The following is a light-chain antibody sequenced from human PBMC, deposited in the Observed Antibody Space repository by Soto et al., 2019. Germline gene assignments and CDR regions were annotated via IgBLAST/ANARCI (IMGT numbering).Light chain of an antibody. Sequence: QSVLTQPPSVSGAPGQRVTISCTGSSSNIGAGYDVHWYQQLPGTAPKLLIYGNSNRPSGVPDRFSGSKPGTSASLAITGLQAEDEADYYCQSYDSSLRVVFGGGTKVTVL. CDR1: SSNIGAGYD. V-gene: IGLV1-40*01. J-gene: IGLJ2*01. CDR2: GNS. CDR3: QSYDSSLRVV.